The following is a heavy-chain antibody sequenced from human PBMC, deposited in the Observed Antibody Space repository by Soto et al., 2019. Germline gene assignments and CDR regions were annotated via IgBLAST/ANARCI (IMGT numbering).Heavy chain of an antibody. CDR1: GFTVSSNY. CDR2: IYSGATT. J-gene: IGHJ4*02. V-gene: IGHV3-66*01. Sequence: GGSLRLSCAASGFTVSSNYMSWVRQAPGKGLQWVSVIYSGATTHYSDSVKGRFIISGDNSKNTLFLQMNSLRAEDTAVYYCATIDPLRRGFDYWGQGTLVTVSS. CDR3: ATIDPLRRGFDY.